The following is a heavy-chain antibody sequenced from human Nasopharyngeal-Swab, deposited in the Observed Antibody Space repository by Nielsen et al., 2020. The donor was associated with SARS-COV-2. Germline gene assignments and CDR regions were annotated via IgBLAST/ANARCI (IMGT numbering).Heavy chain of an antibody. CDR2: IIPAFDAI. CDR3: ARLGIAAADIDS. Sequence: ALQAPGQGLEWMGAIIPAFDAIQYAQKFQGRVTISSDKPTTTAYLELRSLISEDTALYYCARLGIAAADIDSWGQGTQVTVSS. V-gene: IGHV1-69*06. J-gene: IGHJ4*02. D-gene: IGHD6-25*01.